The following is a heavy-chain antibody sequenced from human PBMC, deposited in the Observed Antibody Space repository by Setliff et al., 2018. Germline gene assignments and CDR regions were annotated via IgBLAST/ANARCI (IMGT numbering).Heavy chain of an antibody. Sequence: PSETLSLTCSVSGYSIRSGYYWGWVRQPPGKGLQWIGKIYQSGNTYYNPSLQSRVTISVDMSKNQFSMKLTSVTAADTAVYYCARVDFTMIQGVLGLWGQGTLVTVSS. CDR2: IYQSGNT. CDR3: ARVDFTMIQGVLGL. CDR1: GYSIRSGYY. V-gene: IGHV4-38-2*02. J-gene: IGHJ1*01. D-gene: IGHD3-10*01.